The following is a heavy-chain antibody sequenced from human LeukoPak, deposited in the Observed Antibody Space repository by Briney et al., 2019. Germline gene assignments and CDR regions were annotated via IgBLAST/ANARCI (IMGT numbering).Heavy chain of an antibody. CDR3: ARGRVSSSSWYSTYYYYFYMDV. D-gene: IGHD6-13*01. Sequence: PSETLSLTCTVSGDSLSNYYWTWIRQPAGNRLEWIGRIYPSGSTSYKPSLMSRLTMSVDTSKNHFSLELSSVTAADTAVYFCARGRVSSSSWYSTYYYYFYMDVWGKGTTVTVSS. V-gene: IGHV4-4*07. CDR1: GDSLSNYY. J-gene: IGHJ6*03. CDR2: IYPSGST.